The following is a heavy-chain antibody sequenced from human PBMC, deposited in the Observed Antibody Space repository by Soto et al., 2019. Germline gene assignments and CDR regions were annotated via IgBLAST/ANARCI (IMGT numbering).Heavy chain of an antibody. CDR1: GGTFSSNS. Sequence: PSVTVCCKASGGTFSSNSSTWVRQAPEHGLEWIGRIIPIFGIPTYAQKFQGRVTFTADESTSTAYMELSSLRSDDTAVYYCAREDRDRETGLVPAAIDGMDVWGQGTTVTVSS. D-gene: IGHD2-2*01. CDR2: IIPIFGIP. CDR3: AREDRDRETGLVPAAIDGMDV. J-gene: IGHJ6*02. V-gene: IGHV1-69*13.